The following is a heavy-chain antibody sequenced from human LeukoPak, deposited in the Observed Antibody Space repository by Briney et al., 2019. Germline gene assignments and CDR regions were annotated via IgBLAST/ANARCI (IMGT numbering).Heavy chain of an antibody. CDR2: INPNSGGT. V-gene: IGHV1-2*02. D-gene: IGHD3-22*01. J-gene: IGHJ4*02. CDR1: GYTFTGYY. CDR3: ARASGGSSGYYSTDY. Sequence: ASVKVSCKASGYTFTGYYMHWVRQAPGQGLEWMGWINPNSGGTNYAQKFQGRVTMTRDTSISTAYMVLSRLRSDDTAVYYCARASGGSSGYYSTDYWGQGTLVTVSS.